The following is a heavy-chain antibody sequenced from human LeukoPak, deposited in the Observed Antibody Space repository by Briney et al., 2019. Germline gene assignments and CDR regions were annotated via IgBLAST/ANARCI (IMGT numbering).Heavy chain of an antibody. CDR3: ARDTAYYDYVWGSYRYTSYFDY. CDR1: GGTFSSYA. D-gene: IGHD3-16*02. J-gene: IGHJ4*02. CDR2: IIPIFGTA. V-gene: IGHV1-69*01. Sequence: ASVKVPCKASGGTFSSYAISWVRQAPGQGLEWMGGIIPIFGTANYAQKFQGRVTITADESTSTAYMELSSLRSEDTAVYYCARDTAYYDYVWGSYRYTSYFDYWGQGTLVTVSS.